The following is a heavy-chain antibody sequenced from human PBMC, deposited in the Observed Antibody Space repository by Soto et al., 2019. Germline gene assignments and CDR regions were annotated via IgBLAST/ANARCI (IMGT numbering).Heavy chain of an antibody. V-gene: IGHV4-30-4*01. CDR3: ARSVAELLRDFDY. J-gene: IGHJ4*02. D-gene: IGHD6-13*01. Sequence: QVQLQESGPGLVKPSQTLSLTCTVSGGPISSGDYYWSWIRQPPGKGLEWIGYIYYSGSTYYNPSLKSRVTISVDTSKNQFSLKLSSVTAADTAVYYCARSVAELLRDFDYWGQGTLVTVSS. CDR1: GGPISSGDYY. CDR2: IYYSGST.